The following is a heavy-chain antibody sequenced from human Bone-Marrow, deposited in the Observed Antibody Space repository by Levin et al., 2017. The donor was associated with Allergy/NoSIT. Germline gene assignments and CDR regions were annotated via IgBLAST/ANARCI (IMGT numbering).Heavy chain of an antibody. Sequence: PGGSLRLSCAASGFTFSSYSMNWVRQAPGKGLEWVSSISSSSSYIYYADSVKGRFTISRDNAKNSLYLQMNSLRAEDTAVYYCAREAVAATRGGDFDYWGQGTLVTVSS. CDR2: ISSSSSYI. CDR1: GFTFSSYS. CDR3: AREAVAATRGGDFDY. J-gene: IGHJ4*02. V-gene: IGHV3-21*01. D-gene: IGHD2-15*01.